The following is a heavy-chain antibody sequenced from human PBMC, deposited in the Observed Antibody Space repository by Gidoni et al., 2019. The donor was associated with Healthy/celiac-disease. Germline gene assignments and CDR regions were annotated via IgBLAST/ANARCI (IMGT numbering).Heavy chain of an antibody. CDR1: GFSLSNARMG. CDR2: IFSNDEK. D-gene: IGHD1-26*01. J-gene: IGHJ4*02. Sequence: QVTLKESGPVLVQPTETPTLTCTVSGFSLSNARMGVSWVRQPPGKALEWLAHIFSNDEKSYSTSLKSRLTISKDTSKSQVVLTMTNMDPVDTATYYCARTSGSVGGYFDYWGQGTLVTVSS. V-gene: IGHV2-26*01. CDR3: ARTSGSVGGYFDY.